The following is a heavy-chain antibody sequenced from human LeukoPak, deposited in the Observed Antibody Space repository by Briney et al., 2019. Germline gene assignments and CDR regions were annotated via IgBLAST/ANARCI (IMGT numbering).Heavy chain of an antibody. CDR2: INHSGST. CDR3: ARSAYYYDSSGCYNY. J-gene: IGHJ4*02. CDR1: GGSFSGYY. D-gene: IGHD3-22*01. V-gene: IGHV4-34*01. Sequence: SETLSLTCAVYGGSFSGYYWSWIRQPPGKGLEWIGEINHSGSTNYNPSLKSRVTTSVDTSKNQFSLKLSSVTAADTAVYYCARSAYYYDSSGCYNYWGQGTLVTVSS.